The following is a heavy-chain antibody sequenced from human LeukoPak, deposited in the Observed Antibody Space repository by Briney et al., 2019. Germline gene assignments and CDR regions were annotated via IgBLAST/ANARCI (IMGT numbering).Heavy chain of an antibody. CDR1: GGSITSGDYY. J-gene: IGHJ4*02. CDR2: ISHSGST. Sequence: SQTLSLTCTVSGGSITSGDYYWSWIRQPPGKGLEWIGNISHSGSTYYNPSLKSRGSISVDASKNHFSLKMSSVTGADTAVYYCARGDEINYYDSSGCYYIYWGQGILVTVAS. CDR3: ARGDEINYYDSSGCYYIY. V-gene: IGHV4-30-4*01. D-gene: IGHD3-22*01.